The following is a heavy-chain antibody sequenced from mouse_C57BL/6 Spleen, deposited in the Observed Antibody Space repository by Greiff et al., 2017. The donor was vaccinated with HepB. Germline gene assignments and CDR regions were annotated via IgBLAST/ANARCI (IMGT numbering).Heavy chain of an antibody. D-gene: IGHD2-4*01. J-gene: IGHJ3*01. CDR1: GYTFTSYW. V-gene: IGHV1-59*01. Sequence: QVQLQQPGAELVRPGTSVKLSCKASGYTFTSYWMHWVKLRPGQGLEWIGVIDPSDSYTNYNQKFKGKATLTVDTSSSTAYMQLSSLTSEDSAVYYCARSPNYDYDPAWFAYWGQGTLVTVSA. CDR3: ARSPNYDYDPAWFAY. CDR2: IDPSDSYT.